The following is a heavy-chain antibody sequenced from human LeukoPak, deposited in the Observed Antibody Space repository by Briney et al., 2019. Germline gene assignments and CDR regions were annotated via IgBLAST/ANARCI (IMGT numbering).Heavy chain of an antibody. CDR1: GFTFSSYE. CDR2: ISSSGSTI. Sequence: GGSLRLSCAASGFTFSSYEMNRVRQAPGKGLEWVSYISSSGSTIYYADSVKGRFTISRDNAKNSLYLQMNSLRAEDTAVYYCARSYRGSGTPDYWGQGTLVTVSS. D-gene: IGHD3-10*01. CDR3: ARSYRGSGTPDY. V-gene: IGHV3-48*03. J-gene: IGHJ4*02.